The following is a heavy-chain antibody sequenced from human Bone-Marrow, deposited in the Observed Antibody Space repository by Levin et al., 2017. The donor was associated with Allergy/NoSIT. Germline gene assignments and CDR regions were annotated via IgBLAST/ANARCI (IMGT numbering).Heavy chain of an antibody. CDR2: INGDGRSI. V-gene: IGHV3-74*01. CDR1: GFTFNTYW. J-gene: IGHJ4*02. Sequence: GESLKISCAVSGFTFNTYWMHWVRRVPGKGLVWVSRINGDGRSITYADSVRGRFTISRDNAKNTLYLPMNSLRAEDTAVYYCARGLYASGTYLDSWGQGTLVSVSS. D-gene: IGHD3-10*01. CDR3: ARGLYASGTYLDS.